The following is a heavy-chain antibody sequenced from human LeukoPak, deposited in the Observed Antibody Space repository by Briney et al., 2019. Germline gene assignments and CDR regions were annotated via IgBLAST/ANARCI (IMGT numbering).Heavy chain of an antibody. CDR3: AKTGYYFDSSDYYRPDAFDI. CDR2: LNSNGGTT. J-gene: IGHJ3*02. Sequence: GGSLRLSCAASGFPFSSYAMSWVRQAPGKGLEWVSTLNSNGGTTYYADSVKGRFTISRDNSKNTLYLQMNSLRAEDTAVYYCAKTGYYFDSSDYYRPDAFDIWGQGTMVAVSS. V-gene: IGHV3-23*01. D-gene: IGHD3-22*01. CDR1: GFPFSSYA.